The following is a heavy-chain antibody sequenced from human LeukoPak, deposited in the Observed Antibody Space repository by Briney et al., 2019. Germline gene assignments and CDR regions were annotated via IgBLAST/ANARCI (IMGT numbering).Heavy chain of an antibody. V-gene: IGHV3-7*03. J-gene: IGHJ4*02. CDR2: IKQDGSEK. D-gene: IGHD3-10*01. CDR3: ARVPRYGSGAHFDY. CDR1: GFTFSSYW. Sequence: GGSLRLSCAASGFTFSSYWMSWVRQAPGKGLEWVANIKQDGSEKYYVDSVKGRFTISRDNAKNTLYLQMNSLRAEDTAVYYCARVPRYGSGAHFDYWGQGTLVTVSS.